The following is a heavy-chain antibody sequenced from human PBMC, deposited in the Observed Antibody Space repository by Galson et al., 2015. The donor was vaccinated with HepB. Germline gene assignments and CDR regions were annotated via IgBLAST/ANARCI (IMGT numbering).Heavy chain of an antibody. V-gene: IGHV1-69*04. Sequence: SVKVSCKASGGTFSSYAISWVRQAPGQGLEWMGRIIPILGIANYAQKFQGRVTITADKSTSTAYMELSSLRSEDTAVYYCARAPPDSIYYYYGMDVWGQGTTVTVSS. J-gene: IGHJ6*02. D-gene: IGHD3-22*01. CDR2: IIPILGIA. CDR1: GGTFSSYA. CDR3: ARAPPDSIYYYYGMDV.